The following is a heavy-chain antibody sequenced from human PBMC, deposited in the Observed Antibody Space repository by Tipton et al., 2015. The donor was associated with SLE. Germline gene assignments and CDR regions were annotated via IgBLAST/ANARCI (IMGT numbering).Heavy chain of an antibody. CDR3: ARGLGYCSGGDCYWAPFDF. CDR2: IYYSWST. CDR1: GDSISSSSYY. J-gene: IGHJ4*02. Sequence: TLSLTCIVSGDSISSSSYYWGWIRQPPGKGLEWIGSIYYSWSTSNTPPLKSRVTISLDTSKNQFSLKLSSVTAADTAVYYCARGLGYCSGGDCYWAPFDFWGQGTLVTVSS. V-gene: IGHV4-39*07. D-gene: IGHD2-15*01.